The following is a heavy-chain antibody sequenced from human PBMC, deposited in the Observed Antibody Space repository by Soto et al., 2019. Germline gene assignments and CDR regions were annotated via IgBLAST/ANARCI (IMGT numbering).Heavy chain of an antibody. Sequence: EVQLVESGGGLVQPGGSLRLSCAASGFTFSSYWMHWVRQAPGKGLEWVSRMNMAGNRIRYVDSVKGRCTISRDNAKNTFYMEMNSARIEDTAVYYCVRGDGDRYDGHGYLGRHWGQGSLVTVSS. V-gene: IGHV3-74*01. CDR2: MNMAGNRI. CDR3: VRGDGDRYDGHGYLGRH. D-gene: IGHD2-21*01. J-gene: IGHJ4*02. CDR1: GFTFSSYW.